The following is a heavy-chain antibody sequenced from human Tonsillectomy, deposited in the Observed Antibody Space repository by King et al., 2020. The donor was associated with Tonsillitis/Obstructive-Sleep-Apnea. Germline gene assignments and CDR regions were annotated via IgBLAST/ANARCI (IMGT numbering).Heavy chain of an antibody. CDR3: AKDWGAAAGTYYYYMDV. CDR1: GFTFSSYA. D-gene: IGHD6-13*01. CDR2: ILGSGVST. Sequence: VQLVESGGGLVQPGGSLRLSCAASGFTFSSYAMSWVRQAPGKGLEWVSAILGSGVSTYYAASVKGRFTISRDNSKNTLYLQMNSLRAEDTAVYYCAKDWGAAAGTYYYYMDVWGKGTTVTVSS. J-gene: IGHJ6*03. V-gene: IGHV3-23*04.